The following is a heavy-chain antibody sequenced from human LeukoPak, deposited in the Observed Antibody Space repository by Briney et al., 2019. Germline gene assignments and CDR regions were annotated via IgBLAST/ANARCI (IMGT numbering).Heavy chain of an antibody. D-gene: IGHD1-26*01. Sequence: PSETLSLTCTVSGGSISSSSYYWGWIRQPPGKGLEWIGSIYYSGSTYYNPSLKSRVTISLDTSKNQFSLKLNSVTAADTAVYYCATGDPSRHCSGTRCYSVESHFDYWGQGNPVTVSS. CDR3: ATGDPSRHCSGTRCYSVESHFDY. CDR1: GGSISSSSYY. CDR2: IYYSGST. V-gene: IGHV4-39*07. J-gene: IGHJ4*02.